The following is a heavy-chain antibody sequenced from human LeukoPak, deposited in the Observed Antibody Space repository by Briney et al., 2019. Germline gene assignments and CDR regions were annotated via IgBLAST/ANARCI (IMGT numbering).Heavy chain of an antibody. CDR2: IYYSGST. Sequence: RPSETLSLTCTVSGGSISSYYWSWIRQPPGKGLEWIGYIYYSGSTNYNPSLKSRVTISVDTSKNQFSLELSSVTAADTAVYYCARHSEDGYNYDFDYWGQGTLVTVSS. J-gene: IGHJ4*02. D-gene: IGHD5-24*01. CDR3: ARHSEDGYNYDFDY. CDR1: GGSISSYY. V-gene: IGHV4-59*08.